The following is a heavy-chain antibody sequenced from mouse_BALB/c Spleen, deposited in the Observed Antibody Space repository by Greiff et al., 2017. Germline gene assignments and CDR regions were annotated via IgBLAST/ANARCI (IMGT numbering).Heavy chain of an antibody. J-gene: IGHJ3*01. CDR3: TRESYPEGFAY. Sequence: LKQPGSELVRPGASVKLSCKASGYTFTSYWMHWVKQRPGQGLEWIGNIYPGSGSTNYDEKFKSKATLTVDTSSSTAYMQLSSLTSEDSAVYYCTRESYPEGFAYWGQGTLVTVSA. CDR1: GYTFTSYW. CDR2: IYPGSGST. V-gene: IGHV1S22*01. D-gene: IGHD2-12*01.